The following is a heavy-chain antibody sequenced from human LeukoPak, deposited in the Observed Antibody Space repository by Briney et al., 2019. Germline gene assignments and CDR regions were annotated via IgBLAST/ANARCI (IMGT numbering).Heavy chain of an antibody. CDR2: INPNSGGT. Sequence: ASVKVSCKAFGYTFTGYYMHWVRQAPGQGLEWMGWINPNSGGTNYAQKFQGRVTMTRDTSISTAYMELSRLRSDDTAVYYCARGPGVLRFLEWLSDFDYWGQGTLVTVSS. J-gene: IGHJ4*02. CDR3: ARGPGVLRFLEWLSDFDY. V-gene: IGHV1-2*02. D-gene: IGHD3-3*01. CDR1: GYTFTGYY.